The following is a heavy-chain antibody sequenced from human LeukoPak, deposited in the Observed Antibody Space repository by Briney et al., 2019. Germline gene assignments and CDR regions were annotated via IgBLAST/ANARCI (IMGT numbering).Heavy chain of an antibody. J-gene: IGHJ4*02. CDR2: LYSDGNT. CDR1: GLTVSSNE. CDR3: ARGVEPLAANTLAY. V-gene: IGHV3-53*01. Sequence: GGSLRLSCAASGLTVSSNEMNWVRQAPGKGLEWVSVLYSDGNTKYADSVQGRFTISRDNSKNTLYLEMNSLSPDDTAVYYCARGVEPLAANTLAYWGQGTLVTVSS. D-gene: IGHD1-14*01.